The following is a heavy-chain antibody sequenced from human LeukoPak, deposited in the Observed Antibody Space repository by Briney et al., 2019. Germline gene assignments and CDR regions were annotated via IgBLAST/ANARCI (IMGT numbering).Heavy chain of an antibody. V-gene: IGHV3-20*04. CDR3: ARGRFLEWLSGHGFDY. J-gene: IGHJ4*02. CDR1: GFTFDDYG. D-gene: IGHD3-3*01. CDR2: INWNGGST. Sequence: GGSLRLFCAASGFTFDDYGMSWVRQAPGKGLEWVSGINWNGGSTGYADSVKGRFTISRDNAKNSLYLQMNSLRAEDTALYYCARGRFLEWLSGHGFDYWGQGTLVTVSS.